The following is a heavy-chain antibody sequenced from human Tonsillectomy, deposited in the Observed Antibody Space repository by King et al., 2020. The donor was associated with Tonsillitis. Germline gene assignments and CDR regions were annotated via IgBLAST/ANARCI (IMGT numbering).Heavy chain of an antibody. CDR1: GGSISSGGYS. V-gene: IGHV4-30-2*01. J-gene: IGHJ5*01. CDR3: ASYQLQRFDS. Sequence: LQLQESGSGLVKPSQTLSLTCTVSGGSISSGGYSWSWIRQPPGKGLEWIGYIFHTGGTHYNPSLKSRVTISVDRSKNQFSLKLSSVTAADTAVYYCASYQLQRFDSWGQGTPVTVSS. D-gene: IGHD2-2*01. CDR2: IFHTGGT.